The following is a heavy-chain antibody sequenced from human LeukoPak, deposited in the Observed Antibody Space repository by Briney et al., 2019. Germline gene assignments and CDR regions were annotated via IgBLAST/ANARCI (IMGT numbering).Heavy chain of an antibody. CDR1: GFTFSTYR. CDR3: ARVKSDTAVDDY. CDR2: IKQDGSAK. J-gene: IGHJ4*02. Sequence: GGSLRLSCAASGFTFSTYRMSWVRQAPGKGLEWVANIKQDGSAKFYVDSVKGRFTISRDNAKNSLYLQMNSLRAEDTAVYYCARVKSDTAVDDYWGQGTLVTVSS. D-gene: IGHD5-18*01. V-gene: IGHV3-7*05.